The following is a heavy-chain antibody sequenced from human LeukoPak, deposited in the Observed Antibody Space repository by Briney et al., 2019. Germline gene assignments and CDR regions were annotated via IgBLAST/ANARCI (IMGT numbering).Heavy chain of an antibody. D-gene: IGHD1-1*01. CDR1: GYTFTTYY. CDR3: ARSALSGTGYFDY. Sequence: GASVKVSCKASGYTFTTYYMHWVRQAPGQGLEWMGIINPSGGGTTYAQKFRGRVSMTGDTSTSTVYMELTGLISEDTAVYYCARSALSGTGYFDYWGQGTLVTVSS. V-gene: IGHV1-46*01. J-gene: IGHJ4*02. CDR2: INPSGGGT.